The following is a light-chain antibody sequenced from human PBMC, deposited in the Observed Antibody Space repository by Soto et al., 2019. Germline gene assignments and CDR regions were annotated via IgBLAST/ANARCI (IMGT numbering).Light chain of an antibody. V-gene: IGKV3-20*01. J-gene: IGKJ4*01. CDR1: QIVTGNY. Sequence: EVVLTQSPGTLSLSPGEGATLSCRASQIVTGNYLAWYQQKPGQAPRLLMYDASTRATGIPDRFSGSGSGTDFSLTISRLEPEDSAFYYCQQYGSSATFGGGTKVDIK. CDR3: QQYGSSAT. CDR2: DAS.